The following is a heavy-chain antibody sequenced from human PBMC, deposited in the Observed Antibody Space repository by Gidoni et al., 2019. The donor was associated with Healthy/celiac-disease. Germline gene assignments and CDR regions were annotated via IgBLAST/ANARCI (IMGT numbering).Heavy chain of an antibody. CDR3: ARVLGKYYFDY. CDR1: GFTFSSYW. CDR2: IKQDGSEK. Sequence: EVQLVESGGGLVQPGVSLRLSCAASGFTFSSYWMSWVRQAPGKGLEWVANIKQDGSEKYYVDSVKGRFTISRDNAKNSLYLQMNSLRAEDTAVYYCARVLGKYYFDYWGQGTLVTVSS. V-gene: IGHV3-7*03. J-gene: IGHJ4*02.